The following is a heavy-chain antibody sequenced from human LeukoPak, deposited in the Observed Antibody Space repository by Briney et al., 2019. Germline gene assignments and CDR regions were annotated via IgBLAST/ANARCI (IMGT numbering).Heavy chain of an antibody. CDR1: GFTFSNYG. CDR3: ARDGGYSGYDADC. CDR2: ISDSSAM. D-gene: IGHD5-12*01. J-gene: IGHJ4*02. V-gene: IGHV3-48*01. Sequence: PGGSLRLSCAASGFTFSNYGMHWVRQAPGKGLEWVSYISDSSAMYYADSVRGRFTISRENDKNSLFLQMNSLRAEDTAVYYCARDGGYSGYDADCWGQGTLVTVSS.